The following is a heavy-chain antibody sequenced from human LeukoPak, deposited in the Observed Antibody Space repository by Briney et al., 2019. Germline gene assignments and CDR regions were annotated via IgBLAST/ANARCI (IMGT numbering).Heavy chain of an antibody. J-gene: IGHJ4*02. CDR1: GYTFTGYY. CDR3: ARDIVVAKQNSTPGDY. V-gene: IGHV1-2*02. CDR2: INPNNGGT. D-gene: IGHD3-22*01. Sequence: ASVKVSCKASGYTFTGYYIHWVRQAPGQGLEWMGWINPNNGGTNYAPNFQGRVTMTRDTSISTAYMELSRLRSDDTAVYYCARDIVVAKQNSTPGDYWGQGTLVTVSS.